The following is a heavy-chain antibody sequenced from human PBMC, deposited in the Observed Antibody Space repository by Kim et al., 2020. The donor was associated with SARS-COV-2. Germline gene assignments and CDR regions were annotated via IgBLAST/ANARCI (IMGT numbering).Heavy chain of an antibody. Sequence: GGSLRLSCAASGFTFSSYTMNWVRQAPGKGLEWVSCISGSTTAMYYADSVRGRFTISRDNAKNSLYLQMNSLRDDDTAVYYCAKAAYSSTARYGLDVWGQGTTVTVSS. D-gene: IGHD6-13*01. CDR1: GFTFSSYT. CDR3: AKAAYSSTARYGLDV. J-gene: IGHJ6*02. V-gene: IGHV3-48*02. CDR2: ISGSTTAM.